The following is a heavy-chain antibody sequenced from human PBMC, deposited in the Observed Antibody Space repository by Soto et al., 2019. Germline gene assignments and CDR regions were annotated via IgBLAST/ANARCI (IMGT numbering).Heavy chain of an antibody. D-gene: IGHD3-10*01. V-gene: IGHV4-34*01. CDR2: IYHSGST. Sequence: PSETLSLTCAVYGGSFSGHYWSWIRQPPGKGLEGIGEIYHSGSTNYNPSLNSRVTISVDKSKNQFSLKLSSVTAADTAVYYCARESWFGTRWFDPWGQGTMVTASS. CDR3: ARESWFGTRWFDP. J-gene: IGHJ5*02. CDR1: GGSFSGHY.